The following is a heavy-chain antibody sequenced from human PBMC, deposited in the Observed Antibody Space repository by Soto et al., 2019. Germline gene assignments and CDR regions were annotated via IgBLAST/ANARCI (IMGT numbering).Heavy chain of an antibody. J-gene: IGHJ5*02. CDR3: ARGRGYSYGLDP. Sequence: TSETLSLTCTVSGGSISSYYWSWIRQPPGKGLEWIGYIYYSGSTNYNPSLKSRVAISLDTSKNQFSLSLSSVTATDTAVYYCARGRGYSYGLDPWGQGTLVTVSP. V-gene: IGHV4-59*08. D-gene: IGHD5-18*01. CDR2: IYYSGST. CDR1: GGSISSYY.